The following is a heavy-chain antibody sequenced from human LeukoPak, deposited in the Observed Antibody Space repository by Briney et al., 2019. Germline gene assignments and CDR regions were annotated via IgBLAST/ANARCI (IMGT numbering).Heavy chain of an antibody. J-gene: IGHJ5*02. CDR2: IYSDGVT. V-gene: IGHV3-53*05. Sequence: GGSLRLSCAVSGITLSNYGMSWVRQAPGKGLAWVSLIYSDGVTQYADSVKGRFTISRDNSKNTLYLQMNSLRDEDTAVYFCARDRAEGKTWVEFDPWGQGTLVTVSS. CDR3: ARDRAEGKTWVEFDP. CDR1: GITLSNYG.